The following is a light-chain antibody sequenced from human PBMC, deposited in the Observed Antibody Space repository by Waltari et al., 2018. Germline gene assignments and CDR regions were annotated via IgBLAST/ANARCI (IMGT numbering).Light chain of an antibody. CDR1: QSRDRF. CDR3: QQRGNWPLT. J-gene: IGKJ4*01. V-gene: IGKV3-11*01. Sequence: EAVLTQSPATLSLSPGERATLSCRDSQSRDRFLARYQQKPGQAPRLLIYETSTRATGIAARFSGSGSGTDFTLTISSLEPEDFAVYYCQQRGNWPLTFGGGTKVEIK. CDR2: ETS.